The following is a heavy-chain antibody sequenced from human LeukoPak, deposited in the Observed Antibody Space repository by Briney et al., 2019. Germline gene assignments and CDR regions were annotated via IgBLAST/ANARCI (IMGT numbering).Heavy chain of an antibody. J-gene: IGHJ4*02. CDR1: GLTHSNNG. CDR3: ARDASYYDILTGYPGY. V-gene: IGHV3-33*01. CDR2: IWYDGSNK. D-gene: IGHD3-9*01. Sequence: PGGSLRLSCAGSGLTHSNNGMHGVGQAPCKGLEGVAVIWYDGSNKYYADSVKGRFTISRDNSKNTLYLQMNSLRAEDTAVYYCARDASYYDILTGYPGYWGQGTLVTVSS.